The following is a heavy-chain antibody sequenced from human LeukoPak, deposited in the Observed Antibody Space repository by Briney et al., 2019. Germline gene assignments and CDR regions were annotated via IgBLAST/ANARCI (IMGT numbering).Heavy chain of an antibody. CDR3: ARARLRWSHFDY. D-gene: IGHD4-23*01. V-gene: IGHV4-61*01. Sequence: SETLSLTCTVSGGSISSSSYYWSWIRQPPGKGLEWIGYIYYSGSTNYNPSLKSRVTISVDTSKNQFSLKLSSVTAADTAVYYCARARLRWSHFDYWGQGTQVNVSS. J-gene: IGHJ4*02. CDR1: GGSISSSSYY. CDR2: IYYSGST.